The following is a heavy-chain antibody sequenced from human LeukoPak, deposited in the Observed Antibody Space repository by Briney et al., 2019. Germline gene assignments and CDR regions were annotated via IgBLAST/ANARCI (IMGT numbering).Heavy chain of an antibody. Sequence: ASVKVSCKASGYTFTGYYMHWVRQAPGQGLEWMGWINPNSGGTNYAQKFQGRVTMTRDTSISTAYMELSRLRSDDTAVYYCARDSILASRTGQLANNWFDPWGQGTLVTVSS. CDR2: INPNSGGT. D-gene: IGHD6-13*01. V-gene: IGHV1-2*02. CDR1: GYTFTGYY. J-gene: IGHJ5*02. CDR3: ARDSILASRTGQLANNWFDP.